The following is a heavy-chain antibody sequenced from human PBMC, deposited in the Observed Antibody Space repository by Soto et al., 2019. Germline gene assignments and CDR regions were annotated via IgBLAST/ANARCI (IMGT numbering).Heavy chain of an antibody. Sequence: GRSLRLWWAAAGCNFRGYGMGWVRQAPGKGLEWVASIMKDGGEKKYVDSVRGRFTIPRDNVQNSLFLQMDSLRVEDTAVYYCARDRDYYKADYWGQGTLVTVSS. V-gene: IGHV3-7*01. J-gene: IGHJ4*01. D-gene: IGHD3-10*01. CDR1: GCNFRGYG. CDR3: ARDRDYYKADY. CDR2: IMKDGGEK.